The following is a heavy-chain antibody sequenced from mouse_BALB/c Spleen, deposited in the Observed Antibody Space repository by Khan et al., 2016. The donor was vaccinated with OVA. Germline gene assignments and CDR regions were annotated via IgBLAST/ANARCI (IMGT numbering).Heavy chain of an antibody. D-gene: IGHD1-1*01. Sequence: EVQLVESGPGLVKPSQTVSLTCTVTGISITSGNYRWSWIRQFPGNKLEWIGNIYYSATVTYNPSLTSRTTITRDTPKNQFFLEMNSLTAEDTATYYCARDYGSLYWYFDVWGAGTTVTVSS. J-gene: IGHJ1*01. CDR1: GISITSGNYR. CDR2: IYYSATV. V-gene: IGHV3-5*02. CDR3: ARDYGSLYWYFDV.